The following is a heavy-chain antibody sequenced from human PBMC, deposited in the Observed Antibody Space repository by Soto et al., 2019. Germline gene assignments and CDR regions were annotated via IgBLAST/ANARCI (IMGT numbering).Heavy chain of an antibody. CDR1: GGTFSSYT. J-gene: IGHJ6*03. D-gene: IGHD6-19*01. CDR2: IIPILGIA. CDR3: ARVKESKIAVAGTAVQYYHYYMDV. Sequence: GASLKVSCKASGGTFSSYTISWVRQAPGQGLEWMGRIIPILGIANYAQKFQGRVTITADKSTSTAYMELSSLRSEDTAVYYCARVKESKIAVAGTAVQYYHYYMDVWGKGTTVTVSS. V-gene: IGHV1-69*02.